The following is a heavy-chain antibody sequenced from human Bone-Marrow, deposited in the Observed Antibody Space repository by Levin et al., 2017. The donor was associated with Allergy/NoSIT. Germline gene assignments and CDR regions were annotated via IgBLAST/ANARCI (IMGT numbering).Heavy chain of an antibody. D-gene: IGHD3-16*01. CDR2: MHDTGTT. J-gene: IGHJ5*02. V-gene: IGHV4-39*01. CDR3: AGVSLSMIASGGLYGRFDP. Sequence: SETLSLTCTVSGVSMTSGSSFWGWIRQSPGERLEWIGTMHDTGTTFYNPTFKSRVTMSADRSNNQFALKLTSVNVADAGVYYCAGVSLSMIASGGLYGRFDPWGPGTLVSVSS. CDR1: GVSMTSGSSF.